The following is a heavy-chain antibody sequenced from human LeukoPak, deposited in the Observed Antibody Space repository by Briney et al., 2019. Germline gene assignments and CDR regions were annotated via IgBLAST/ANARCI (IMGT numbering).Heavy chain of an antibody. CDR1: GYTLTELS. J-gene: IGHJ6*02. CDR2: FDPEDGET. V-gene: IGHV1-24*01. Sequence: ASVKVSCKVSGYTLTELSMHWVRQAPGKGLEWMGGFDPEDGETIYAQKFQGRVTMTEDTSTDTAYMELSSLRSEDTAVYYCVRFEAYYDALGGMDVWGQGTTVIVSS. CDR3: VRFEAYYDALGGMDV. D-gene: IGHD3-22*01.